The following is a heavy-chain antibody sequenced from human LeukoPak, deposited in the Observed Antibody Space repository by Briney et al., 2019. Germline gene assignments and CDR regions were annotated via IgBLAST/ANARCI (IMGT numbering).Heavy chain of an antibody. CDR2: IIPIFGTA. CDR3: ARESRSSGWYGGDFDY. D-gene: IGHD6-19*01. Sequence: GSSVKVSCKASGGTFSSYAISWVRQAPGQGLEWMGGIIPIFGTANYAQKFQGRVTITADESTSTAYIELSSLRSEDTAVYYCARESRSSGWYGGDFDYWGQGTLVTVSS. J-gene: IGHJ4*02. CDR1: GGTFSSYA. V-gene: IGHV1-69*01.